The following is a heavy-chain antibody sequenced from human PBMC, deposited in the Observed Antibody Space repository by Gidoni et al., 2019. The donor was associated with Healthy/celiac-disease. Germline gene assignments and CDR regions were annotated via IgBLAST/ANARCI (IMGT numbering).Heavy chain of an antibody. D-gene: IGHD6-13*01. J-gene: IGHJ4*02. CDR1: GFTFSHYA. V-gene: IGHV3-30-3*01. CDR3: ASTGYSSSWYVFEDKHREDY. Sequence: QVQMVESGGGVVEPGRSLRLSCAASGFTFSHYAMHWVRPAPGKGLEGVAVISYDGSNKYYADAVKGRFTISRDNSKNTLYLQMNSLRAEDTAVYYCASTGYSSSWYVFEDKHREDYWGQGTLVTVSS. CDR2: ISYDGSNK.